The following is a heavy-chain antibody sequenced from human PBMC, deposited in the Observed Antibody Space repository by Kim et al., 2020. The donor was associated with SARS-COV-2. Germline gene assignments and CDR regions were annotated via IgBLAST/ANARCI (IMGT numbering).Heavy chain of an antibody. Sequence: VKGRFTISRDDSKNTLYLQMNSLKTEDTAVYYCTTDLRYCSGGSCYSFTYWGQGTLVTVSS. V-gene: IGHV3-15*01. D-gene: IGHD2-15*01. J-gene: IGHJ4*02. CDR3: TTDLRYCSGGSCYSFTY.